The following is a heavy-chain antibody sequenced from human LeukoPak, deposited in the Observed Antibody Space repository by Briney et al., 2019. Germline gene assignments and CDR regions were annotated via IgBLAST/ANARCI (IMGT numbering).Heavy chain of an antibody. D-gene: IGHD2-8*01. CDR3: VRDNPMVHATYDH. CDR2: ISYDGSNK. CDR1: GFTFSSYG. J-gene: IGHJ4*02. Sequence: GGSLRLSCAASGFTFSSYGMHWVRQAPGKGLEWVAVISYDGSNKYYADSVKGRFTISRDNSKNTLYLQMNSLRAEDTAVYYCVRDNPMVHATYDHWGQGTLVTVSS. V-gene: IGHV3-30*03.